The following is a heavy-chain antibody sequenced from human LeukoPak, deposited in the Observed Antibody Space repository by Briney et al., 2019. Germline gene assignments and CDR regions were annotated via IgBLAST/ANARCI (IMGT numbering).Heavy chain of an antibody. V-gene: IGHV4-39*01. CDR1: GGSISSSSYY. CDR2: IYYSGTT. J-gene: IGHJ4*02. CDR3: ARGYSYGGSYFDY. D-gene: IGHD5-18*01. Sequence: PSETLSLTCTVSGGSISSSSYYWGWIRQLPEKGLEWIGTIYYSGTTYYNPSLTGRVTISVDAPKNQFSLKLSSVTAADTAVYYCARGYSYGGSYFDYWGQGTLVTVSS.